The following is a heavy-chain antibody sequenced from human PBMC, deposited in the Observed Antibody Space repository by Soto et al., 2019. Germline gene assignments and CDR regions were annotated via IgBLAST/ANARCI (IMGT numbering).Heavy chain of an antibody. CDR2: IYPGGVNI. CDR1: GYSFTSHY. CDR3: ARDQSWHDLVWWSDP. V-gene: IGHV1-46*03. J-gene: IGHJ5*02. Sequence: GASVKVSCKAIGYSFTSHYVHWVRQAPGQGLEWMGTIYPGGVNIGYAQKFKGRVTMTKDTSTSTVYMELNSLTSEDTAVYYCARDQSWHDLVWWSDPWG. D-gene: IGHD1-1*01.